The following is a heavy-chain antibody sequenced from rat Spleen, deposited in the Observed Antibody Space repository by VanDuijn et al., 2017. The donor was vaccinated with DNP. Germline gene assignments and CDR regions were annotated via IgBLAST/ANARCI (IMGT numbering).Heavy chain of an antibody. V-gene: IGHV5-22*01. Sequence: EVQLVESGGGLVQPGRSMKLSCAASGFTFSNSDMAWVRQAPTKGLEWVAYIRYDGGGTKYADSVKGRFTISRDNAKNTLYLQMNSLRSEDMATYYCVRWNSGHFDYWGQGVMVPVSS. J-gene: IGHJ2*01. CDR2: IRYDGGGT. CDR3: VRWNSGHFDY. CDR1: GFTFSNSD. D-gene: IGHD4-3*01.